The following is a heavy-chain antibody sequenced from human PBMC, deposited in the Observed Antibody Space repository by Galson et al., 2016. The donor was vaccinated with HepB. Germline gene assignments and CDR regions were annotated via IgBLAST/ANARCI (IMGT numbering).Heavy chain of an antibody. Sequence: SLRLSCAASGFTFRSYVTHWVRHPPGKGLEWVAVTSSDERVKFYADSVRGRFTISRDNSKNTLYLQMDRLTTDDTAVYYCARDPIAGAPDDFDYWGQGTLVTASS. CDR1: GFTFRSYV. J-gene: IGHJ4*02. V-gene: IGHV3-30*03. CDR3: ARDPIAGAPDDFDY. D-gene: IGHD1-26*01. CDR2: TSSDERVK.